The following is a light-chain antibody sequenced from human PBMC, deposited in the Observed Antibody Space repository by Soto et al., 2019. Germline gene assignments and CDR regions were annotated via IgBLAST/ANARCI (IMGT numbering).Light chain of an antibody. V-gene: IGKV3-20*01. CDR2: GAS. CDR1: QSVTSTY. CDR3: QHYDISPT. Sequence: EIVLTQSPGTLSLSPGERATLSCRASQSVTSTYLDWYQQKPGQSPRPLIFGASGRATGIPDRFSGSGSGTDFTLTISSLEPEDFAVYYCQHYDISPTFGQGTKVEIK. J-gene: IGKJ1*01.